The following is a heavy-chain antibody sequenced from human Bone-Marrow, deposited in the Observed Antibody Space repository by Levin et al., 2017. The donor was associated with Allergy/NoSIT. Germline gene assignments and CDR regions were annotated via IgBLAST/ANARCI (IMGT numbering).Heavy chain of an antibody. D-gene: IGHD5-24*01. V-gene: IGHV4-59*11. Sequence: SETLSLTCTVSGGSISGHYWSWIRQPPGKGLEWIGYIDYNGITNYNPSLKSRVTISTDTSNDQFSLKLSPVTAADTAVYYCARGMATLDSWGQGTLVTVSS. J-gene: IGHJ4*02. CDR1: GGSISGHY. CDR3: ARGMATLDS. CDR2: IDYNGIT.